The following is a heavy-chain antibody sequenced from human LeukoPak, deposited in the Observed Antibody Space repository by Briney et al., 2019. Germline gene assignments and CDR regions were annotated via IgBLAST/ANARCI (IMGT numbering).Heavy chain of an antibody. CDR1: GFTFSSYG. D-gene: IGHD3-10*02. CDR3: AELGITMIGGV. J-gene: IGHJ6*04. CDR2: ISGSGGST. V-gene: IGHV3-23*01. Sequence: GGSLRLSCAASGFTFSSYGMSWVRQAPGKGLEWVSCISGSGGSTYYADSVKGRFTISRDNSKNRLYLQMNSLRAEDTAVYYCAELGITMIGGVWGKGTTVTVSS.